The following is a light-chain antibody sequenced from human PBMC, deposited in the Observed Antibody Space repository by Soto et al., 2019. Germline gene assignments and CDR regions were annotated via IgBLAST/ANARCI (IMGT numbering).Light chain of an antibody. CDR2: GAS. Sequence: EVVLTQSPATMSLYPGEGATLSCRASQSVSTYLGWYQQKPGQAPRLLIYGASTRATGIPARFSGSGSGTEFTLTISSLQSEDFAVYFCQQYNIWPQTFGQGTKVEIK. CDR1: QSVSTY. V-gene: IGKV3-15*01. CDR3: QQYNIWPQT. J-gene: IGKJ1*01.